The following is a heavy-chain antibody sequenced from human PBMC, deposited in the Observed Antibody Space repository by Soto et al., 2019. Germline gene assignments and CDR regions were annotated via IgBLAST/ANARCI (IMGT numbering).Heavy chain of an antibody. J-gene: IGHJ2*01. CDR2: VISDGTEA. CDR1: GFSFSAYG. V-gene: IGHV3-30*18. CDR3: ANEPHWYFDL. Sequence: QVQLVESGGGVVQPGRSLRLSCAASGFSFSAYGMHWVRQAPGKGLEWVAVVISDGTEAYYADSVKGRFTISRDNSKDTLYLHMNGLRLEDTAVYFCANEPHWYFDLWGRGTLVTVSS.